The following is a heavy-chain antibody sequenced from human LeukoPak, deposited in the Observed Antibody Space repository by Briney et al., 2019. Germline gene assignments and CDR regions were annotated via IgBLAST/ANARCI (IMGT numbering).Heavy chain of an antibody. CDR1: GYTFTTYW. V-gene: IGHV5-51*01. CDR2: IYPANSDN. Sequence: GESLKISCKGSGYTFTTYWIGWVRQTPGKGLEWMGIIYPANSDNRYSPSFQGQVTISVDKSVSTAYLQWSSLKASDTAMYFCARRRAVAGVYYFDLWGQGSLVTVSS. CDR3: ARRRAVAGVYYFDL. J-gene: IGHJ4*02. D-gene: IGHD6-19*01.